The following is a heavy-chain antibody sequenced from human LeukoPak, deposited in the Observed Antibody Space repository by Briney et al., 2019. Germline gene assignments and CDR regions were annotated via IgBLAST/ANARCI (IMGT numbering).Heavy chain of an antibody. J-gene: IGHJ4*02. CDR2: IYSGGST. D-gene: IGHD2-21*01. CDR1: GFTFSSYA. Sequence: GGSLRLSCAASGFTFSSYAMSWVRQAPGKGLEWVSVIYSGGSTYYADSVKGRFTISRDNSKNTLYLQMNSLRVEDTAVYYCARADCGGDCSSTYWGQGTLVTVSS. CDR3: ARADCGGDCSSTY. V-gene: IGHV3-53*01.